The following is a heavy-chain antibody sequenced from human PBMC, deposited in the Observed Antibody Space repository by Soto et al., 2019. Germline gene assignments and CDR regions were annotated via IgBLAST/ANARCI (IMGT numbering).Heavy chain of an antibody. CDR1: GFTFSSYA. CDR2: ISYDGSNK. V-gene: IGHV3-30-3*01. D-gene: IGHD3-3*01. J-gene: IGHJ4*02. CDR3: ARGKGITIFGVVTDDY. Sequence: QVQLVESGGGVVQPGRSLRLSCAASGFTFSSYAMHWVRQAPGKGLEWVAVISYDGSNKYYADSVKGRFTISRDNSKNTLYLQMNSLRAEDTAVYYCARGKGITIFGVVTDDYWCQGTLVTVSS.